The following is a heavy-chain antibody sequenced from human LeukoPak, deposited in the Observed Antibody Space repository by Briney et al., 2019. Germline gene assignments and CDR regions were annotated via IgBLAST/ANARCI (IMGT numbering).Heavy chain of an antibody. J-gene: IGHJ4*02. CDR2: IYTSGST. D-gene: IGHD2-15*01. V-gene: IGHV4-4*07. CDR1: GGSISSYY. CDR3: ARDCSGGTCYLGVLDY. Sequence: SETLSLTCTVSGGSISSYYWSWIRQPAGKGLEWIGRIYTSGSTNYNPSLKSRVTMSVDTSKNQFSLKLSSVTAADTAVYYCARDCSGGTCYLGVLDYWGQGIWVTVSS.